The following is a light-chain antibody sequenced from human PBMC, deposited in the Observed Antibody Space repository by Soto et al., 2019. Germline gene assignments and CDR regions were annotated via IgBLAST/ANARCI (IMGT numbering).Light chain of an antibody. J-gene: IGLJ1*01. CDR1: SSDVGGYNY. CDR3: SSYTSRNTLDYV. V-gene: IGLV2-14*01. CDR2: EVN. Sequence: QSVLTQPASVSGSPGQSITISCTGTSSDVGGYNYVSWYQQHPGKAPKLMIYEVNNRPSGVSNRFSGSKSGNTASLTISGLQAEDEADYYCSSYTSRNTLDYVFGTGTKLTVL.